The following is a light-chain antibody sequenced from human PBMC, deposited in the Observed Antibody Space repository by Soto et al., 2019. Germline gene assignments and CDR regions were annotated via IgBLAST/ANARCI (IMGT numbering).Light chain of an antibody. Sequence: EIVMTQSPATMSVSPGARATLSCRASQSVSSNLAWSQQKPGQAPRLLIYGASTRATGIPDRFIGSGSGTDFTLPISRLEPEEFAVDDCPQYGSIRPFGPATKV. CDR2: GAS. J-gene: IGKJ1*01. V-gene: IGKV3-20*01. CDR1: QSVSSN. CDR3: PQYGSIRP.